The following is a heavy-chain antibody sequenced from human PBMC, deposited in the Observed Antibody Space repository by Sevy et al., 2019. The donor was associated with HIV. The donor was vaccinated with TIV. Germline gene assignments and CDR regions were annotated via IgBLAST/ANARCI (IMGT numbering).Heavy chain of an antibody. CDR1: GFTFSSYA. J-gene: IGHJ4*02. V-gene: IGHV3-23*01. CDR2: ISGSGGST. Sequence: GGSLRLSCAASGFTFSSYAMSWVRQAPGKGLEWVSAISGSGGSTYYADSVKGRFAISRDNSKNTLYLQMNSLRAEDTAVYYCVKADEYQPNSNDYWGQGTLVTVSS. D-gene: IGHD2-2*01. CDR3: VKADEYQPNSNDY.